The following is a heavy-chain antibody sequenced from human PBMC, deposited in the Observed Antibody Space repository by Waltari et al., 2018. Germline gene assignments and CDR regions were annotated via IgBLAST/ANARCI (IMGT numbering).Heavy chain of an antibody. CDR3: ARSSDSSGYYFDY. CDR1: GFTFSSYW. CDR2: IKQDGSEK. D-gene: IGHD3-22*01. V-gene: IGHV3-7*01. Sequence: EVQLVESGGGLVQPGGSLRLSCAASGFTFSSYWMSWVRQAPGKGLEWVANIKQDGSEKYYVDSVKGRFTISRDNAKNSLYLQMNSLRAEDTAVYYCARSSDSSGYYFDYWGQGTLVTVSS. J-gene: IGHJ4*02.